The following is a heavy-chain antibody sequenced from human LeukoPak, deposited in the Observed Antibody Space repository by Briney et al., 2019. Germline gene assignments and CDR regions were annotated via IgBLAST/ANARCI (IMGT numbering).Heavy chain of an antibody. V-gene: IGHV4-30-4*01. CDR3: ARVRLWFGELLDY. Sequence: SETLSLTCTVSGGSISSGDYYWSWIRQPPGKGLEWIGYIYYSGSTYYNPSLKSRVTISVDTSKNQFSLKLSSVTAADTAVYYCARVRLWFGELLDYWGQGTLVTVSS. J-gene: IGHJ4*02. CDR2: IYYSGST. D-gene: IGHD3-10*01. CDR1: GGSISSGDYY.